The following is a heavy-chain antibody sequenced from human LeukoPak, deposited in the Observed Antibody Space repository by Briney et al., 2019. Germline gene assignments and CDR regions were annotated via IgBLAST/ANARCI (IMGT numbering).Heavy chain of an antibody. Sequence: GGSLRLSCAASGFTVISNYMNWVRQAPGKGLEWVSVIYNDGSTYYADSMKGRFTISRDNSKNTLYLQVNSLRAEDTAMYYCARNILFAFDIWGQGTMVTVSS. J-gene: IGHJ3*02. D-gene: IGHD2/OR15-2a*01. CDR2: IYNDGST. CDR3: ARNILFAFDI. V-gene: IGHV3-53*01. CDR1: GFTVISNY.